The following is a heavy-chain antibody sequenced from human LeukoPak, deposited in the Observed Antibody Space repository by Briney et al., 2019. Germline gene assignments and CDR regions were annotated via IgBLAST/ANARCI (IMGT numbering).Heavy chain of an antibody. CDR3: AGPLLRFLEWPITY. J-gene: IGHJ4*02. D-gene: IGHD3-3*01. V-gene: IGHV3-43*01. CDR2: ISWDGGST. Sequence: PPGGSLRLSCAASGFTFDDYTMAWVRQARGKGVEWVSLISWDGGSTYYADCVKGRFTISRDNTKTSLYLQMNSLRTEDTALYYCAGPLLRFLEWPITYWGQGTLVTVSS. CDR1: GFTFDDYT.